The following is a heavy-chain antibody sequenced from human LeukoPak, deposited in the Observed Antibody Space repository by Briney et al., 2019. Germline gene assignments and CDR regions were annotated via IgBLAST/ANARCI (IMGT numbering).Heavy chain of an antibody. Sequence: ASVKVSCKVSGYTLTELSMHWVRQVPGEGLEWMGGFDPEDGETIYAQKFQGRVTMTEDTSTDTAYMELSSLRSEDTAVYYCATNSGVSSSWYRTGKFDYWGQGTLVTVSS. CDR1: GYTLTELS. CDR2: FDPEDGET. V-gene: IGHV1-24*01. J-gene: IGHJ4*02. CDR3: ATNSGVSSSWYRTGKFDY. D-gene: IGHD6-13*01.